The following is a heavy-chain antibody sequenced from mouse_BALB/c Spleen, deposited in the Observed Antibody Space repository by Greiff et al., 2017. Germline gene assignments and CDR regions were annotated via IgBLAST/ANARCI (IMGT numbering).Heavy chain of an antibody. CDR2: IDPENGDT. Sequence: EVKLQESGAELVRSGASVKLSCTASGFNIKDYYMHWVKQRPEQGLEWIGWIDPENGDTEYAPKFQGKATMTADTSSNTAYLQLSSLTSEDTAVYYCNRYYDYDWFAYWGQGTLVTVSA. J-gene: IGHJ3*01. V-gene: IGHV14-4*02. CDR3: NRYYDYDWFAY. D-gene: IGHD2-4*01. CDR1: GFNIKDYY.